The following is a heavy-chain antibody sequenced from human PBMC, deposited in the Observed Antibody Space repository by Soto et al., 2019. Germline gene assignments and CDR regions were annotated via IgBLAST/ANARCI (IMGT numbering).Heavy chain of an antibody. V-gene: IGHV5-51*03. J-gene: IGHJ2*01. CDR3: PRILVVRTPDLDNASFFEL. D-gene: IGHD2-2*01. Sequence: EVQLVQSGAETQKPGESLKISCKVSGYSFTSYWIGWVRQMPGKGLEWRGVIYPGNSETTYSPSFQGQVTVSADTSTSTAYLQWTSLQASDTAMKYCPRILVVRTPDLDNASFFELWGRGTLLTVSS. CDR2: IYPGNSET. CDR1: GYSFTSYW.